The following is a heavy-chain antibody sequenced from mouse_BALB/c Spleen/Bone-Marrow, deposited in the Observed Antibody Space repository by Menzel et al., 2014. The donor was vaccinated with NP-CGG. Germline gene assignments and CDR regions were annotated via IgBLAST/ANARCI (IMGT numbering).Heavy chain of an antibody. CDR3: ARIWAYYAMDY. CDR1: GFTFSSNG. V-gene: IGHV5-6-3*01. Sequence: EVMLVESGGGLVQPGGSLKLSCAASGFTFSSNGMSWVRQTPDKRLELVATINSNGGSTYYPDSVKGRFTISRDNAKNTLYLQMSSLKSEDTAMYYCARIWAYYAMDYWGQGTSVTVSS. CDR2: INSNGGST. D-gene: IGHD4-1*01. J-gene: IGHJ4*01.